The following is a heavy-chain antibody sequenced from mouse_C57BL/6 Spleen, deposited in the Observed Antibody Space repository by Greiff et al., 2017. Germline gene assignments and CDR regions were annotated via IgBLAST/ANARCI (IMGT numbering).Heavy chain of an antibody. CDR1: GFTFSNYW. V-gene: IGHV6-3*01. J-gene: IGHJ2*01. Sequence: EVKLMESGGGLVQPGGSMKLSCVASGFTFSNYWMDWVRQSPEKGLEWVAQIRLKSDNYATHYAESVKGRFTISRDDSKSSVYLQMNNLRAEDTGIYYCTGRNDYDFYFDYWGQGTTLTVSS. CDR3: TGRNDYDFYFDY. CDR2: IRLKSDNYAT. D-gene: IGHD2-4*01.